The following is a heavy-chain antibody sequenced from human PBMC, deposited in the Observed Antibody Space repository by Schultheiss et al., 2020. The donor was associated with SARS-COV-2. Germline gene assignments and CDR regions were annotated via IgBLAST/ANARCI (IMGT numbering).Heavy chain of an antibody. J-gene: IGHJ4*02. V-gene: IGHV4-59*08. Sequence: SETLTLTCTVSGGSISSYYWSWIRQPPGKGLEWIGYIYYSGSTNYNPSLKSRVNISVDTSKNLFSLKLSSVTAADTAVYYCAGFLRAPYYFDYWGQGTLVTVSS. CDR3: AGFLRAPYYFDY. CDR1: GGSISSYY. CDR2: IYYSGST.